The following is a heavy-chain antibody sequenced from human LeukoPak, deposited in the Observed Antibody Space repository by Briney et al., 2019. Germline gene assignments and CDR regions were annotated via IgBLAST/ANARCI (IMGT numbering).Heavy chain of an antibody. CDR1: GYTFTSYG. D-gene: IGHD3-22*01. J-gene: IGHJ5*02. Sequence: RAASVKVSCKASGYTFTSYGISWVRQAPGQGLEWMGWISAYNGNTNYAQKLQGRVTMTTDTSTSTGYMELRSLRSDDTAVYYCARDAEYYYDSSQPIAWGQGTLVTVSS. CDR2: ISAYNGNT. CDR3: ARDAEYYYDSSQPIA. V-gene: IGHV1-18*01.